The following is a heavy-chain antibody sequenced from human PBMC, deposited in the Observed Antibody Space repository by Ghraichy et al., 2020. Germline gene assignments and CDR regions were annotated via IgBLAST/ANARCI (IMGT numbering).Heavy chain of an antibody. Sequence: GGSLRLSCADSGFTSSNCWMSWIRQAPGKGLGWVAQMKQDGSETYYVDSVKGRFTVSRDNARNSLYLQMNSLRDDDTAIYYCVRWDFPFNFWGQGTLVTVSS. CDR1: GFTSSNCW. V-gene: IGHV3-7*01. J-gene: IGHJ4*02. D-gene: IGHD1-26*01. CDR3: VRWDFPFNF. CDR2: MKQDGSET.